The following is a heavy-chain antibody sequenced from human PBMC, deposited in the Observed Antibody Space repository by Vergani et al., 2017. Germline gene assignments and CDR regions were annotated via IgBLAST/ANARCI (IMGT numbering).Heavy chain of an antibody. CDR2: ISSSSSYT. Sequence: QVQLVESGGGLVKPGGSLRLSCAASGFTFSDYYMSWIRQAPGKGLEWVSYISSSSSYTNYADSVKGRFTISRDNAKNSLYLQMNSLRAEDTAVYYCARQEDYDDYGNWYFDLWGRGTLVTVSS. CDR1: GFTFSDYY. CDR3: ARQEDYDDYGNWYFDL. V-gene: IGHV3-11*06. D-gene: IGHD4-17*01. J-gene: IGHJ2*01.